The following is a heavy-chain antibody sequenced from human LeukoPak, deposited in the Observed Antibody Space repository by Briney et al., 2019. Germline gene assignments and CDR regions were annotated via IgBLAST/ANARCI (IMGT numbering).Heavy chain of an antibody. CDR2: IKHSGST. CDR3: ARAGRFTAAAGY. J-gene: IGHJ4*02. Sequence: SETLSLTCAVYGGSFSGYYWSWIRQPPGKGLEWIGEIKHSGSTNYNPSLKSRVTISVDTSKNQFSLKLSSVTAADTAVYYCARAGRFTAAAGYWGQGTLVTVSS. D-gene: IGHD6-13*01. V-gene: IGHV4-34*01. CDR1: GGSFSGYY.